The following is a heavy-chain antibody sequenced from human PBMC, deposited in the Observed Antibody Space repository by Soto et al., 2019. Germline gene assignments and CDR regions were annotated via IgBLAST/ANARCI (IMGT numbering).Heavy chain of an antibody. CDR1: GFTFSRHS. V-gene: IGHV3-48*02. J-gene: IGHJ4*02. CDR3: ARDAGYIGYDIDY. D-gene: IGHD5-12*01. CDR2: ISSTSSAI. Sequence: HPGGSLRLSCAASGFTFSRHSMNWVRQAPGKGLDWVSYISSTSSAIYYADSVKGRFTISRDNAKNSLYLQMNSLRDEDTAVYYCARDAGYIGYDIDYWGQGTLVTVSS.